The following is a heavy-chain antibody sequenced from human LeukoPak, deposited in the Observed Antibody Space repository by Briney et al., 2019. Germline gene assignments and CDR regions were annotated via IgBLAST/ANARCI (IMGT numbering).Heavy chain of an antibody. J-gene: IGHJ4*02. CDR2: IGSDGNNE. Sequence: GGSLRLSCAASGFTFNIYGMHWVRQAPGKGLEWGTFIGSDGNNEYYADSVKGRFTISRDNSKNTLYLQMNSLRADDTAAYYCARGSTSSCLTKKYWGQGTQVIVSS. CDR3: ARGSTSSCLTKKY. D-gene: IGHD2-2*01. CDR1: GFTFNIYG. V-gene: IGHV3-30*02.